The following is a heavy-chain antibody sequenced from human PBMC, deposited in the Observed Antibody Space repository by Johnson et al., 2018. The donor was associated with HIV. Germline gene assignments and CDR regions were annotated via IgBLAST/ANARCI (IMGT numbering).Heavy chain of an antibody. J-gene: IGHJ3*02. CDR3: ARDRKSVNSYGLTHDAFDI. D-gene: IGHD5-18*01. Sequence: VQVVESGGGVVQPGGSLRLSCAASGFTVSRYGMHWVRQAPGKGLEWVAFIQYDGSAENYGDSVKGRFTISRDNAKNSLYLQMNSLRAEDTAVYYCARDRKSVNSYGLTHDAFDIWGQGTMVTVSS. V-gene: IGHV3-30*02. CDR2: IQYDGSAE. CDR1: GFTVSRYG.